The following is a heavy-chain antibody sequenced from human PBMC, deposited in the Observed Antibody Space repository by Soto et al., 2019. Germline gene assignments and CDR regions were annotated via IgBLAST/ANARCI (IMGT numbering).Heavy chain of an antibody. J-gene: IGHJ4*02. D-gene: IGHD3-10*01. CDR2: VSANGKGI. CDR1: GFTFSSSA. Sequence: EVQLLESGGGLVQPGGSLRLSCAASGFTFSSSAISWVRQAPGKGLEWVSAVSANGKGIYYADSVRGRFTISRDNSKNTVFLDMDSLSVEDTAVYYCAKDRHYPRDYFHFWGQGTLVTVSS. CDR3: AKDRHYPRDYFHF. V-gene: IGHV3-23*01.